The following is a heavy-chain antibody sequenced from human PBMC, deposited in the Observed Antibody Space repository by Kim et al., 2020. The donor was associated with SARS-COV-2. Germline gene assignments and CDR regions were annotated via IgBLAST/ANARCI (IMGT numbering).Heavy chain of an antibody. J-gene: IGHJ6*02. V-gene: IGHV3-23*01. D-gene: IGHD1-1*01. CDR1: GFTFNSYA. CDR3: AKAKAAIGTGDGMAV. CDR2: ISSSGVDT. Sequence: GGSLRLSCAASGFTFNSYAMNWVRQVPGNGLEWVSGISSSGVDTYYTDSVTGRFIISRDNSKNTLYLQMTSLGAEDTAIYYCAKAKAAIGTGDGMAVWG.